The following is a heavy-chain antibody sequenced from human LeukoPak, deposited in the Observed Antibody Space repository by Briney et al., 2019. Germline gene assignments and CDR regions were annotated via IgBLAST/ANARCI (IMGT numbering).Heavy chain of an antibody. J-gene: IGHJ3*02. CDR3: ARVLHPLEPAFDI. Sequence: PGGSLRLSCAASGFTFSSYWMSWVRQAPGKGLEWVANIKQDGSEKYYVDSVKGRFTISRDNAKNSLYLQMNSLRAEDTAVYYCARVLHPLEPAFDIWGQGTMVTVSS. D-gene: IGHD1-1*01. CDR2: IKQDGSEK. CDR1: GFTFSSYW. V-gene: IGHV3-7*01.